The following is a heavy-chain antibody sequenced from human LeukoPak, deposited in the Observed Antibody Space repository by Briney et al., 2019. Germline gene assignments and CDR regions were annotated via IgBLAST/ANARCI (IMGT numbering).Heavy chain of an antibody. CDR2: ISYDGSNK. D-gene: IGHD1-1*01. Sequence: GGSLRLPCTASGFTFSGYGMHWVRQAPGKGLEWVAVISYDGSNKYYADSVKGRFTISRDNSKNTLYLQMNSLRAEDTAVYYCAKTGTTGYFDYWGQGTLVTVSS. CDR3: AKTGTTGYFDY. CDR1: GFTFSGYG. J-gene: IGHJ4*02. V-gene: IGHV3-30*18.